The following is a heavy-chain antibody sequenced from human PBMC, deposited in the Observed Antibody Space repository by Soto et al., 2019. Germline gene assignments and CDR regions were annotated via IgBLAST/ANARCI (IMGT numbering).Heavy chain of an antibody. CDR1: GGSISSSSYY. J-gene: IGHJ4*02. Sequence: PSETLSLTCTVSGGSISSSSYYWGWIRQPPGKGLEWIGSIYYSGSTYYNPSLKSRVTISVDTSKNQFSLKLSSVTAADTAVYYCARNWPGMKQWLVLLYFDYWGQGTLVTVSS. CDR3: ARNWPGMKQWLVLLYFDY. V-gene: IGHV4-39*01. D-gene: IGHD6-19*01. CDR2: IYYSGST.